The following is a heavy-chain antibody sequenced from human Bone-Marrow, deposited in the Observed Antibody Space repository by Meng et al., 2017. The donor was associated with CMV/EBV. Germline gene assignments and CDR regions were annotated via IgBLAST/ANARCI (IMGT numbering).Heavy chain of an antibody. CDR1: GFTFSNYG. V-gene: IGHV3-30*02. D-gene: IGHD1-26*01. CDR3: AKDPLNWEWELLGDDY. Sequence: GESLKISCAASGFTFSNYGMHWVRQAPGKGLEWVAFIRYDGNSKYYGDSVKGRFTISRDNSKNTLYVQMNSLRAEDTAVYYCAKDPLNWEWELLGDDYWGQGTLVTVSS. J-gene: IGHJ4*02. CDR2: IRYDGNSK.